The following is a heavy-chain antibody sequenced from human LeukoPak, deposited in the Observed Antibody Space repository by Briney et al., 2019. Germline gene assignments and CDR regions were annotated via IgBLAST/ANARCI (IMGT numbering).Heavy chain of an antibody. J-gene: IGHJ4*02. CDR1: GFTVTSNY. D-gene: IGHD5-18*01. Sequence: GGCLRLSCAASGFTVTSNYMSWVRQAPVKGLEWVSSSEGGGNTYYADCVKVRFTVSRDNSKITLYLQRNSLRAEDTAVYYCAREVDTGGPLDYWGQGTLVTVSS. CDR3: AREVDTGGPLDY. CDR2: SEGGGNT. V-gene: IGHV3-66*01.